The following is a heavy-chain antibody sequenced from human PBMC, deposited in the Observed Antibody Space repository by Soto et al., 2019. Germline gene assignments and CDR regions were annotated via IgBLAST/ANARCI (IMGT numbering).Heavy chain of an antibody. D-gene: IGHD6-19*01. CDR2: IYRSGNI. J-gene: IGHJ4*02. V-gene: IGHV4-59*02. CDR3: AGDKDASAWSYY. CDR1: GVSVSNFY. Sequence: SETLSLTCAVSGVSVSNFYWTWIRQSPGKGLEWIGNIYRSGNINYNPSLKSRVTISLDMSKNQFSLNLSSMTVDDTAIYFCAGDKDASAWSYYLGQRIVVTVSS.